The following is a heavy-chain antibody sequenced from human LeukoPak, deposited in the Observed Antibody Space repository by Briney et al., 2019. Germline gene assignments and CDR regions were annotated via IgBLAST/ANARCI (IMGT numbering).Heavy chain of an antibody. CDR3: AKASYCSGGSCYYYCYMDV. V-gene: IGHV3-23*01. CDR2: ISGSGGST. CDR1: GFTFSSYA. D-gene: IGHD2-15*01. J-gene: IGHJ6*03. Sequence: GGSLRLSCAASGFTFSSYAMSWVRQAPGKGLEWVSAISGSGGSTYYADSVKGRFTISRDNSKNTLYLQMNSLRAEDTAVYYCAKASYCSGGSCYYYCYMDVWGKGTTVNVSS.